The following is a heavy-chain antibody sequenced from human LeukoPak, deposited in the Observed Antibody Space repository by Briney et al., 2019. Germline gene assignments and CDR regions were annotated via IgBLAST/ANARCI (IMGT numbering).Heavy chain of an antibody. J-gene: IGHJ3*02. V-gene: IGHV3-30*03. CDR2: ISSEGSNR. CDR3: AIDGYSYGLPKAFDI. CDR1: GFTFSNYG. D-gene: IGHD5-18*01. Sequence: GGSLRLSCAASGFTFSNYGMQWVRQAPGKGLEWVAVISSEGSNRYYADSVKGRFTISRDSSKNTLYLQMNSLRAQDAAVYYCAIDGYSYGLPKAFDIWGQGTMVTVSS.